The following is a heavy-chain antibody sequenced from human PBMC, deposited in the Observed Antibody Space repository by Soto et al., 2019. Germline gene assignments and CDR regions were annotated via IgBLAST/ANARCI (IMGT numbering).Heavy chain of an antibody. CDR1: GYGFSNYL. Sequence: PGESLKISCQASGYGFSNYLIAWVRHSPGKGLEWMGIVYPSDSDTRYSPSFRGQVTLSADTSTSTAFLQWSSLKASDSGIYYCAKGVDNLWAPYFFDSWGQGTQVTVSS. CDR2: VYPSDSDT. CDR3: AKGVDNLWAPYFFDS. D-gene: IGHD5-12*01. V-gene: IGHV5-51*01. J-gene: IGHJ4*02.